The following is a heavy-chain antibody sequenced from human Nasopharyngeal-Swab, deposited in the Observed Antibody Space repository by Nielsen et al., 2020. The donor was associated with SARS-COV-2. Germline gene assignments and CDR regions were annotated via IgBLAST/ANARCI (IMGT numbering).Heavy chain of an antibody. CDR3: ASGQQQEAFDI. V-gene: IGHV1-3*01. J-gene: IGHJ3*02. Sequence: ASVKVSCKASGGTFSSYAISWVRQAPGQRLEWMGWINAGNGNTKYSQKFQGRVTITRDTSASTAYMELSSLRSEDTAVYYCASGQQQEAFDIWGQGTMVTVSS. CDR2: INAGNGNT. CDR1: GGTFSSYA. D-gene: IGHD6-13*01.